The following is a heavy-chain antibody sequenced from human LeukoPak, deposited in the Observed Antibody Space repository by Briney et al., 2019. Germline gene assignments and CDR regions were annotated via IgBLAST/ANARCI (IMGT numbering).Heavy chain of an antibody. CDR1: EISFSSSW. CDR3: AKKGQADDDGKPD. J-gene: IGHJ4*02. V-gene: IGHV3-23*01. Sequence: GGSLTLSCAASEISFSSSWMHWVRQGPGKGLECVAAISRGVGTTYYADFVKGRFTISRDNSKNTLYLEMSNLKADDTAVYYCAKKGQADDDGKPDWGQGTLVTVSS. D-gene: IGHD1-1*01. CDR2: ISRGVGTT.